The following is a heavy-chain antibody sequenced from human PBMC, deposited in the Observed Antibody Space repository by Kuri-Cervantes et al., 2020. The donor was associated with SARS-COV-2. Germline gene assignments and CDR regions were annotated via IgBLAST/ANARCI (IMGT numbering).Heavy chain of an antibody. D-gene: IGHD3-9*01. V-gene: IGHV1-69*13. Sequence: SVKVSCKASGGTFSSYAISWVRQAPGQGLEWMGGIIPIFGTANYAQKFQGRVTITADESTSTAYMELSSLRSEDTAVYYCARDGYFDWLFQGDYFDYWGQGTLVTVSS. CDR2: IIPIFGTA. J-gene: IGHJ4*02. CDR1: GGTFSSYA. CDR3: ARDGYFDWLFQGDYFDY.